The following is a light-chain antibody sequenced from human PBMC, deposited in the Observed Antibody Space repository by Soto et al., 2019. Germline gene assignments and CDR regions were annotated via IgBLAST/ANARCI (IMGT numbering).Light chain of an antibody. CDR1: QSINSE. V-gene: IGKV3-15*01. J-gene: IGKJ2*01. CDR2: GAS. CDR3: QQGHNWPLT. Sequence: EIVMTQSPATLSLSPGERAAISCRASQSINSELAWDQQKPGQPPRLLIYGASTRATGVPARFTGSESGSEFTLTISGLQSEDFAVYYCQQGHNWPLTFGQGTRLEI.